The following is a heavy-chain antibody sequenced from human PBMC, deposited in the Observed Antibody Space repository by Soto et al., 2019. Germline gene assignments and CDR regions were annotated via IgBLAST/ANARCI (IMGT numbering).Heavy chain of an antibody. D-gene: IGHD6-13*01. CDR3: AKVLGSAAAGHNWFDP. CDR2: ISGSGGST. V-gene: IGHV3-23*01. Sequence: TGGSLRLSCAASGFTFSSYSMSWVRQAPGKGLEWVSAISGSGGSTYYADSVKGRFTISRDNSKNTLYLQMNSLRAEDTAVYYCAKVLGSAAAGHNWFDPWGQGTLVTVSS. CDR1: GFTFSSYS. J-gene: IGHJ5*02.